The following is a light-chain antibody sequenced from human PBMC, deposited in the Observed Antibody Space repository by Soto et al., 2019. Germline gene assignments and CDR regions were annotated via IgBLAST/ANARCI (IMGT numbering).Light chain of an antibody. V-gene: IGKV3-20*01. CDR2: GAS. CDR1: QSISSNY. Sequence: EIVLTQSPGTLSLSPGERATLSCRASQSISSNYLAWYQQKPGQAPRLLIYGASSRATCIPDRLSGSGSVTDFPLTISRLECEASARHYCQQYRSMKFGRGTKVEIK. CDR3: QQYRSMK. J-gene: IGKJ1*01.